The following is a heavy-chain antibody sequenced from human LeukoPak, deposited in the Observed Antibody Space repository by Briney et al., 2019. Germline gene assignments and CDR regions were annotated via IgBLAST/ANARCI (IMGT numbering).Heavy chain of an antibody. CDR2: FDPEDGET. Sequence: ASVKVSCKVSGYTLTELSMHWVRQAPGKGLEWMGGFDPEDGETIYAQKFQGRVTMTEDTSTDTAYMELSSLRSEDTAVYYCATGSGSGYGYGPPLFRLDYWGQGTLVTVSS. CDR1: GYTLTELS. D-gene: IGHD5-18*01. CDR3: ATGSGSGYGYGPPLFRLDY. J-gene: IGHJ4*02. V-gene: IGHV1-24*01.